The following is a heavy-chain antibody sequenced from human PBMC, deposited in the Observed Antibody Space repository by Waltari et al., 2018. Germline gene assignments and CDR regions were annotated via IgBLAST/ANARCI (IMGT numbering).Heavy chain of an antibody. V-gene: IGHV3-23*04. CDR2: ISGSGGST. CDR1: GLPFDDYA. J-gene: IGHJ3*02. Sequence: EVQLVESGGGLVQPGRSLRLSCAASGLPFDDYAMHWVRQAPGKGLEWVSAISGSGGSTYYADSVKGRFTISKDNSKNTLYLQLNSLRAEDTAVYYCAGVSYHWNDAGAFDIWGQGTVVTVSS. D-gene: IGHD1-20*01. CDR3: AGVSYHWNDAGAFDI.